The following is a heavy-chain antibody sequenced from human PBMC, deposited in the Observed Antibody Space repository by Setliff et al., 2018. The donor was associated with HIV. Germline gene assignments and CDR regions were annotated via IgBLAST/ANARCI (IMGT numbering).Heavy chain of an antibody. J-gene: IGHJ6*03. D-gene: IGHD5-18*01. V-gene: IGHV1-18*01. CDR1: GYTFTSYG. Sequence: ASVKVSCKASGYTFTSYGISWVRQAPGQGLEWMGWISEYNGDTKYAQKLQGRVTMTKDTSTSTAYMELRSLRSDDTAVYYCARVDTAMVWLGPYYYMDVWGKGTTVTVSS. CDR2: ISEYNGDT. CDR3: ARVDTAMVWLGPYYYMDV.